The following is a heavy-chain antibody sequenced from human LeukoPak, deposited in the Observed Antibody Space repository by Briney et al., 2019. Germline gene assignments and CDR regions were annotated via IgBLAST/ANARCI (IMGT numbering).Heavy chain of an antibody. J-gene: IGHJ3*02. Sequence: SETLSLTCTVSGGSISSGGYYWNWIRQHPGEGLEWIGYISYSGSTHYIPSLKSRVTISVDTSKNVFSLKLSSVTAADTAVYYCARDSVAHDAFDIWGQGTMVTVSS. CDR3: ARDSVAHDAFDI. CDR2: ISYSGST. V-gene: IGHV4-31*03. CDR1: GGSISSGGYY. D-gene: IGHD4-23*01.